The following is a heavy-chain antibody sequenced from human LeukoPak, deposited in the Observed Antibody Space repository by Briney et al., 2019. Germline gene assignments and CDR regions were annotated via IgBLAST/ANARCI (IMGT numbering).Heavy chain of an antibody. D-gene: IGHD6-19*01. V-gene: IGHV4-31*03. J-gene: IGHJ5*02. CDR2: IYYSGST. Sequence: PSETLSLTCIFSGGSISSGGYYWSWIRQPPGKGLEWIGYIYYSGSTYYNPSLKSRVTISVDTSKNQFSLKLSSVTAADTAVYYCARAINPGIAVAGLLDPWGQGTLVTVSS. CDR1: GGSISSGGYY. CDR3: ARAINPGIAVAGLLDP.